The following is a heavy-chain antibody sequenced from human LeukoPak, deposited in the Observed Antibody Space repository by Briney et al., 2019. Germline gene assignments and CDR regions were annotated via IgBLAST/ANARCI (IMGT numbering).Heavy chain of an antibody. D-gene: IGHD5-18*01. J-gene: IGHJ4*02. V-gene: IGHV3-30*18. Sequence: GRSLRLSCAASGFTFRNFGMHWVRQAPGKGLEWVAVISYDGHDKYYADSVKGRLTVSRDNSKNTLYLQINSLRPEDTGVYYCAKEGLQLWSLSDYWGQGTLVTVSS. CDR3: AKEGLQLWSLSDY. CDR2: ISYDGHDK. CDR1: GFTFRNFG.